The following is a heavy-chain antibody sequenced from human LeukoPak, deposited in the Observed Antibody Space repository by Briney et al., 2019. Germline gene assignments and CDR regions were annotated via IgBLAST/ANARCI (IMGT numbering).Heavy chain of an antibody. D-gene: IGHD5-24*01. Sequence: GGSLRLSCAASGFTFSSYGMHWVRQAPGKGLVWVSRINSDGSSTSYADSVKGRFTISRDNAKNTLYLQMNSLRAEDTAVYYCARLDGYNYEADYWGQGTLVTVSS. V-gene: IGHV3-74*01. CDR3: ARLDGYNYEADY. CDR1: GFTFSSYG. CDR2: INSDGSST. J-gene: IGHJ4*02.